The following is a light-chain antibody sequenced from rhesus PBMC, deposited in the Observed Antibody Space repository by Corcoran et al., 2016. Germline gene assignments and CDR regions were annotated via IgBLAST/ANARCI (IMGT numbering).Light chain of an antibody. J-gene: IGKJ3*01. CDR1: QGISRW. CDR3: QHYSSRPPT. Sequence: DIQMTQSPSSLSAIVGDTVTISCRASQGISRWLAWYQQKPGKAPKLLLKKASSLQSGVPSRFSGSGSGTDFTLTISSLQSEDFATYYCQHYSSRPPTFGPGTKLDIK. V-gene: IGKV1-22*01. CDR2: KAS.